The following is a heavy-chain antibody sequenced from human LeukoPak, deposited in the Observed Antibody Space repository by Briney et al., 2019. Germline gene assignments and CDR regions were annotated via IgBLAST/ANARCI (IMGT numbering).Heavy chain of an antibody. CDR1: GGSISSGGYY. D-gene: IGHD4-23*01. Sequence: SETLSLTCTVSGGSISSGGYYWSWIRQHPGKGLEWIGYIHHSGSTYYNPSLKSRLIISLDTSKNQFSLKLSSVTAADTAVYYCAREDYGGNSDWGQGTLVTVS. V-gene: IGHV4-31*03. J-gene: IGHJ4*02. CDR3: AREDYGGNSD. CDR2: IHHSGST.